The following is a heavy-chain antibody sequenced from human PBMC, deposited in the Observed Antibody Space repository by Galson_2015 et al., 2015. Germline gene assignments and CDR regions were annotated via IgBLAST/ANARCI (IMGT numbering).Heavy chain of an antibody. CDR2: ISWNSGSI. J-gene: IGHJ6*02. CDR1: GFTFDDYA. D-gene: IGHD4-17*01. Sequence: SLRLSCAASGFTFDDYAMHWVRQAPGKGLEWVSGISWNSGSIGYADSVKGRFAISRDNAKNSLYLQMNSLRAEDTALYYCAKGSVDYGDYGYYYYGMDVWGQGTTVTVSS. V-gene: IGHV3-9*01. CDR3: AKGSVDYGDYGYYYYGMDV.